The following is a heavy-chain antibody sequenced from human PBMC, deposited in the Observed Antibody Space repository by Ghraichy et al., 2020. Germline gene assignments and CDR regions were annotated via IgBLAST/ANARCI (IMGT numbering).Heavy chain of an antibody. D-gene: IGHD3-22*01. CDR3: ARDGPGGYYDSSGYYYV. CDR2: IYHSGST. CDR1: GYSISSGYY. V-gene: IGHV4-38-2*02. Sequence: SETLSLTCTVSGYSISSGYYWGWIRQPPGKGLEWIGSIYHSGSTYYNPSLKSRVTISVDTSKNQFSLKLSSVTAADTAVYYCARDGPGGYYDSSGYYYVWGQGTLVTVSS. J-gene: IGHJ4*02.